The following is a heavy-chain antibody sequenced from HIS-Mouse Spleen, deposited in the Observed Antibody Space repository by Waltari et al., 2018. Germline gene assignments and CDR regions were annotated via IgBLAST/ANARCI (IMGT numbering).Heavy chain of an antibody. D-gene: IGHD6-13*01. CDR3: AREIPYSSSWYDWYFDL. CDR2: IYYSGGT. J-gene: IGHJ2*01. V-gene: IGHV4-39*07. Sequence: QLQLQESGPGLVKPSETLSLTCTVSGGSISSSSYYWGWIRQPPGKGLEWIGSIYYSGGTSSNPSLKRRVTISVDTSKNQFSLKLSSVTAADTAVYYCAREIPYSSSWYDWYFDLWGRGTLVTVSS. CDR1: GGSISSSSYY.